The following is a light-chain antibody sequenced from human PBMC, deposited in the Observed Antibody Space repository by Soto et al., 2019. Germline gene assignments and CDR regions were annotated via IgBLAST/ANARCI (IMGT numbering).Light chain of an antibody. V-gene: IGKV1-5*03. Sequence: DLQMTQSPSTLSASVGDRVTITCRASQSITGWLAWFQQKPGKAPKLLIYKASTLKSGVPSRFSGSGSGTEFTLTISSLQPDDFATYYCQHYNSYSEAFGQGTKVDI. CDR2: KAS. J-gene: IGKJ1*01. CDR3: QHYNSYSEA. CDR1: QSITGW.